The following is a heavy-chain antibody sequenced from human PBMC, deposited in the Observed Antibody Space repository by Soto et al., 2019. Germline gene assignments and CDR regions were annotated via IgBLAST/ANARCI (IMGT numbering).Heavy chain of an antibody. CDR2: IYYSGST. CDR3: ARVVMPDNWFDP. CDR1: GGSISSSSYY. V-gene: IGHV4-39*07. J-gene: IGHJ5*02. Sequence: PSETLSLTCTVSGGSISSSSYYWGWIRQPPGKGLEWIGSIYYSGSTNYNPSLKSRVTISVDTSKNQFSLKLSSVTAADTAVYYCARVVMPDNWFDPWGQGTLVTVSS. D-gene: IGHD1-26*01.